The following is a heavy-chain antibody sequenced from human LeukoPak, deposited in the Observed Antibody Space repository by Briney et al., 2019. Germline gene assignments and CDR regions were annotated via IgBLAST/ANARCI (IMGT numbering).Heavy chain of an antibody. CDR3: ARVTTMVRGDNYMDV. CDR2: IYTSGST. CDR1: GGSISSYY. Sequence: PSETLSLTCTVSGGSISSYYWSWIRQPAGKGLEWIGRIYTSGSTNYNPSLKSRVTMSVGTSKNQFSLKLSSVTAADTAVYYCARVTTMVRGDNYMDVWGKGTTVTVSS. J-gene: IGHJ6*03. V-gene: IGHV4-4*07. D-gene: IGHD3-10*01.